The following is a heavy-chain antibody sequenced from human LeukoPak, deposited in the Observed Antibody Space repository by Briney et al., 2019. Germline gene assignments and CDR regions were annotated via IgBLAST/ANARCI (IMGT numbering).Heavy chain of an antibody. V-gene: IGHV1-2*02. CDR3: AREPIAARPYYYYYMDV. J-gene: IGHJ6*03. D-gene: IGHD6-6*01. Sequence: GASVKVSCKASGYTFTGYYMHWVRQAPGQGLEWMGWINPNSGGTNYAQKFQGRVTMTRGASISTAYMELSRLRSDDTAVYYCAREPIAARPYYYYYMDVWGKGTTVTVSS. CDR1: GYTFTGYY. CDR2: INPNSGGT.